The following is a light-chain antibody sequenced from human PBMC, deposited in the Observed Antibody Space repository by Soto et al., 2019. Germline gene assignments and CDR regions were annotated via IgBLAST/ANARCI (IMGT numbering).Light chain of an antibody. CDR2: GAS. CDR1: QSVSSTY. Sequence: EIVLTQSPGTLSLSPGERATLSCRASQSVSSTYLAWYQQKPGQAPRLLIYGASSRATGIPDRFSGSASGTDFTLTISRLEAEDFAVYFCQQYGNSPLYTFGQGTKLEIK. J-gene: IGKJ2*01. CDR3: QQYGNSPLYT. V-gene: IGKV3-20*01.